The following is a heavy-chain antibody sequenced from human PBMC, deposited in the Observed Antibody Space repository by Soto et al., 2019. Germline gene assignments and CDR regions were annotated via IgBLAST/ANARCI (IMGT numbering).Heavy chain of an antibody. J-gene: IGHJ4*02. V-gene: IGHV4-59*01. D-gene: IGHD5-12*01. Sequence: SETLSLTCTVSGDSINSYYWSWIRQPPGKGLEWIGYIYYSGSTNYNPSLKSRVTISVDTSKSQFSLKLTSVTAADTAVYYCARGYSGYQPFDYWGQGTLVTVSS. CDR1: GDSINSYY. CDR3: ARGYSGYQPFDY. CDR2: IYYSGST.